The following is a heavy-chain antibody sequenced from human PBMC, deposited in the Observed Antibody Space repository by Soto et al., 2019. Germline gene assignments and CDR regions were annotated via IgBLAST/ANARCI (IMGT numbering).Heavy chain of an antibody. CDR2: IWYDGSST. CDR1: GFTFSTYG. D-gene: IGHD1-7*01. CDR3: VRDGNFNC. V-gene: IGHV3-33*01. Sequence: PGGALRLSCAASGFTFSTYGMHWVRQAPGKGLEWLAVIWYDGSSTDYADSVKGRFTISRDNFKNTLYLHLNSLTAEDTAVYYCVRDGNFNCWGQGTLVTVSS. J-gene: IGHJ4*02.